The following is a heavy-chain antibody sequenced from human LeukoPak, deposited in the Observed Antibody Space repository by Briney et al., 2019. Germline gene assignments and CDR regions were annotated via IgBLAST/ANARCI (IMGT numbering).Heavy chain of an antibody. J-gene: IGHJ4*02. D-gene: IGHD3-22*01. CDR2: IYHSGST. CDR1: GGSISNYY. CDR3: ARLYYYDSSGYFDY. Sequence: SETLSLTCTVSGGSISNYYWSWIRQPPGKGLEWIGYIYHSGSTYYNPSLKSRVTISVDRSKNQFSLKLSSVTAADTAVYYCARLYYYDSSGYFDYWGQGTLVTVSS. V-gene: IGHV4-59*12.